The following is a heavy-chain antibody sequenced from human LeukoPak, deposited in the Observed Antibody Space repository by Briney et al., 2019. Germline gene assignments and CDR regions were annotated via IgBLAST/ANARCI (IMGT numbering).Heavy chain of an antibody. CDR2: IGRSETQT. V-gene: IGHV3-23*05. J-gene: IGHJ4*02. CDR3: ARGAGESMFDY. CDR1: GFTFSDYA. Sequence: GGSLRLSCTASGFTFSDYAMSWVRQAPGKGLEWVSGIGRSETQTSYADSGKGRFTISRDNAKKSLYLQMNSLRAEDTAVYYCARGAGESMFDYWGQGALVTVSS. D-gene: IGHD3-16*01.